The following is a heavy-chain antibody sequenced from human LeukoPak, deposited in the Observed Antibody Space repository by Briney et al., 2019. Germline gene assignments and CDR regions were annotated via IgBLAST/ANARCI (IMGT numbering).Heavy chain of an antibody. Sequence: GGSLRLSCAASGFTFSSYGMNWVRQAPGKGLEWVSSISSSSSYIYCADSVKGRFTISRDNAKNSLYLQMNSLRAEDTAVYYCARDLDPVAGNPWFDPWGQGTLVTVSS. J-gene: IGHJ5*02. V-gene: IGHV3-21*01. D-gene: IGHD6-19*01. CDR2: ISSSSSYI. CDR1: GFTFSSYG. CDR3: ARDLDPVAGNPWFDP.